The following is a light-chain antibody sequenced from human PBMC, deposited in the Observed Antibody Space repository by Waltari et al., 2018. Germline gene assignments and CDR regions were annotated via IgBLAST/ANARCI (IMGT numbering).Light chain of an antibody. CDR1: SSNIGSNY. CDR2: RND. V-gene: IGLV1-47*01. CDR3: ATWDDNLSHWV. J-gene: IGLJ3*02. Sequence: QSVLTQPPSASGTPGQGVTTSCSGSSSNIGSNYVYWYQQLPGTAPKLLIYRNDQRPSGVPARFSGSKSGTSASLDISGLRSEDEADYHCATWDDNLSHWVFGGGTKMTVL.